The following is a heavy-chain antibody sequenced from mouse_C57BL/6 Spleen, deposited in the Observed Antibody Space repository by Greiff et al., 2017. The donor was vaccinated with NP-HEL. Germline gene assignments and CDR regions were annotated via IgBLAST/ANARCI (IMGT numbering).Heavy chain of an antibody. D-gene: IGHD2-4*01. CDR1: GYTFTDYE. CDR3: TRARDYAD. J-gene: IGHJ3*01. V-gene: IGHV1-15*01. CDR2: IDPATGGT. Sequence: VQLQESGAELVRPGASVTLSCKASGYTFTDYEMHWVKQTPVHGLEWIGAIDPATGGTAYNQKFKGKAILTADKSSSTAYMELRSLTSEDSAVYYCTRARDYADWGQGTLVTVSA.